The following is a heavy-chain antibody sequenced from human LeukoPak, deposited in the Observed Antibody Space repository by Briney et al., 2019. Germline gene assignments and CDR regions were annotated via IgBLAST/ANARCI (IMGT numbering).Heavy chain of an antibody. V-gene: IGHV3-23*01. CDR2: SGGSST. CDR3: AKTLRVTSPYFDY. D-gene: IGHD3-10*01. J-gene: IGHJ4*02. Sequence: GGSLRLSCAASRFTFSSYAMNWVRQAPGKGLEWVSGSGGSSTYYADSVKGRFTISGDNSKNTLYLQMNSLRAEDTAVYYCAKTLRVTSPYFDYWGQGTLVTVSS. CDR1: RFTFSSYA.